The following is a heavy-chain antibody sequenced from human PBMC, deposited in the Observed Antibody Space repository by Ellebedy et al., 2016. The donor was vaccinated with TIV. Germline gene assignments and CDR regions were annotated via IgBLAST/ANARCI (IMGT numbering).Heavy chain of an antibody. CDR1: DGSIRPYY. CDR2: AYHSGST. CDR3: ARVGLRFGELSTWKWFDP. J-gene: IGHJ5*02. D-gene: IGHD3-10*01. V-gene: IGHV4-59*12. Sequence: SQTLSLTCVVSDGSIRPYYWTWIRQPPGRGLEWIGYAYHSGSTDYNPALASRVTISVDTSKNQFSLKLNSVTAADTAVYFCARVGLRFGELSTWKWFDPWGQGTLVTVSS.